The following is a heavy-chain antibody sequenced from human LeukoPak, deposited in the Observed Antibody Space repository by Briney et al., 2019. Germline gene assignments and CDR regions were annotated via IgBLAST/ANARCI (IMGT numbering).Heavy chain of an antibody. V-gene: IGHV4-34*01. J-gene: IGHJ6*03. CDR3: ARRRYYGSGSYWPRHPLYYYYYYMDV. D-gene: IGHD3-10*01. CDR1: GFTFSNAW. CDR2: INHSGST. Sequence: GSLRLSCAASGFTFSNAWMSWVRQAPGKGLEWIGEINHSGSTNYNPSLRSRVTISVDTSKNQFSLKLSSVTAADTAVYYCARRRYYGSGSYWPRHPLYYYYYYMDVWGKGTTVTISS.